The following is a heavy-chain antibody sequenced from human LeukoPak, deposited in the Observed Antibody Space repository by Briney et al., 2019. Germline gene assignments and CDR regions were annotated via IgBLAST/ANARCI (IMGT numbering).Heavy chain of an antibody. J-gene: IGHJ4*02. CDR3: ARDANSMAPFDY. D-gene: IGHD2-8*01. CDR1: GFTFSSYS. Sequence: GGSLRLSCAASGFTFSSYSMNWVRQAPGKGLEWVSSISSSSSYIYYADSVKGRFTISRGNAKNSLYLQMNSLRAEDTAVYYCARDANSMAPFDYWGQGTLVTVSS. V-gene: IGHV3-21*01. CDR2: ISSSSSYI.